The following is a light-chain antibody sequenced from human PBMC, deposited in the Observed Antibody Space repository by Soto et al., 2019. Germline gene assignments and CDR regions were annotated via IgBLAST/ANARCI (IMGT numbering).Light chain of an antibody. V-gene: IGLV1-44*01. CDR1: SSNIGRDT. Sequence: QAVVTQPPSASGTPGQRVTISCSGSSSNIGRDTVNWYQQLPGTAPKLLIYTNNQRPSGVPDRFSGSKSGTSASLAISGLQSEDEADYYCAAWDDRLNGVVFGGGTKVTVL. CDR3: AAWDDRLNGVV. CDR2: TNN. J-gene: IGLJ3*02.